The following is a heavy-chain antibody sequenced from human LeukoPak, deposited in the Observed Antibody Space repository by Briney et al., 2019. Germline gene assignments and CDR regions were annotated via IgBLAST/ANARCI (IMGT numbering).Heavy chain of an antibody. Sequence: SETLSLTCAVYGGSFSGYYWSWIRQPPGKGLEWIGGINHSGSTNYNPSLKSRVTISVDTSKNQFSLKLSSVTAADTAVYYCAGRVVIIPLSYYYYGMDVWGQGTTVTVSS. CDR1: GGSFSGYY. V-gene: IGHV4-34*01. CDR3: AGRVVIIPLSYYYYGMDV. J-gene: IGHJ6*02. D-gene: IGHD3-3*01. CDR2: INHSGST.